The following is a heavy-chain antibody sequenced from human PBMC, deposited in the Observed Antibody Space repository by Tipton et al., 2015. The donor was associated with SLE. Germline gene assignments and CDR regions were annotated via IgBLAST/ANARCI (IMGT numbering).Heavy chain of an antibody. J-gene: IGHJ4*02. CDR1: GFTFSNSG. CDR2: IRFDGIDK. CDR3: ARGGARGLWY. D-gene: IGHD2-21*01. V-gene: IGHV3-33*01. Sequence: RSLRLSCAASGFTFSNSGMHWVRQAPGKGLEWVAFIRFDGIDKYYADSVKGRFTISRDNAKNSLFLQMNSLRVDDTAVYYCARGGARGLWYWGQGTLVTVSS.